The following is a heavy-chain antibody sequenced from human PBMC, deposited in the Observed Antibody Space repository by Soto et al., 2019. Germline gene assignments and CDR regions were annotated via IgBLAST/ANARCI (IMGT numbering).Heavy chain of an antibody. CDR2: IIPIFGTA. Sequence: SVKVSCKASGGTFSSYAISWVRQAPGQGLEWMGGIIPIFGTANYARKFQGRVTITADESTSTAYMELSSLRSEDTAVYYCARGVVVTASPPLYGMDVWGQGTTVTVSS. V-gene: IGHV1-69*13. J-gene: IGHJ6*02. D-gene: IGHD2-21*02. CDR1: GGTFSSYA. CDR3: ARGVVVTASPPLYGMDV.